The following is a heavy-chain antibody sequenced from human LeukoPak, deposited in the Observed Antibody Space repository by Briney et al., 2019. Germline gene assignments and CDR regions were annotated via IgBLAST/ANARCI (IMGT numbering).Heavy chain of an antibody. V-gene: IGHV3-73*01. CDR1: GFTFSGST. J-gene: IGHJ6*03. Sequence: AGGSLRLSCAASGFTFSGSTVHWVREASGKGLEWVGRIRSKANSYATAYAASVKGRFTISRDDSKNAAFLQMNGLKTEDTAVYYCTRPSRELRGYYYYYMDVWGKGTTVTVSS. CDR3: TRPSRELRGYYYYYMDV. CDR2: IRSKANSYAT. D-gene: IGHD1-26*01.